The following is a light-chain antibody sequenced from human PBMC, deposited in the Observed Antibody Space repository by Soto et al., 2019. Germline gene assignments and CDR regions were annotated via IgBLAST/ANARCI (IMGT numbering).Light chain of an antibody. V-gene: IGKV3-20*01. CDR1: QSVSTNF. CDR2: GAS. Sequence: EIVLTQSPGTLSLSPGEGATLSCRASQSVSTNFFAWYQQKPGQAPRLLIYGASTRATGIPDRFSGSGSGTDFTLTISRLELEDFALYYCQQNGRPSWTFGQGTKV. CDR3: QQNGRPSWT. J-gene: IGKJ1*01.